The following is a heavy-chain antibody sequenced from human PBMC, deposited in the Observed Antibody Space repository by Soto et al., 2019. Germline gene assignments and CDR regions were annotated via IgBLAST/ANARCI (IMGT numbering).Heavy chain of an antibody. J-gene: IGHJ5*02. CDR3: ARGGFGYSSSTRGFDP. CDR2: IIPILGIA. D-gene: IGHD6-13*01. CDR1: GGTFSSYT. Sequence: QVQLVQSGAEVKKPGSSVKVSCKASGGTFSSYTISWVRQAPGQGLEWMGRIIPILGIANYAQKFQGRVTITADKSTGTAYMRLSSLRSEDTAVYYCARGGFGYSSSTRGFDPWGQGTLVTVSS. V-gene: IGHV1-69*02.